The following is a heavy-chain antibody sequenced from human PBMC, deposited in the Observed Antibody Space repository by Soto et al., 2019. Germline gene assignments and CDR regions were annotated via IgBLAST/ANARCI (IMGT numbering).Heavy chain of an antibody. CDR3: ARDSRVAVAEWFFDY. D-gene: IGHD6-19*01. V-gene: IGHV1-69*13. Sequence: ASVKVSCKASGGTFSSDATSWVRQAPGQGLEWMGGIIPISGTTDYAQNFQGRVTISADESTSTAYMELSSLRSEDTAVYYCARDSRVAVAEWFFDYWGQGTLVTVSS. J-gene: IGHJ4*02. CDR2: IIPISGTT. CDR1: GGTFSSDA.